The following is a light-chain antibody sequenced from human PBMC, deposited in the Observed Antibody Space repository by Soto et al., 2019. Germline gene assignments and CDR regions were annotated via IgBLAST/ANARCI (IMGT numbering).Light chain of an antibody. J-gene: IGKJ1*01. CDR2: AAS. CDR3: PQANSFPRT. CDR1: QGISSW. Sequence: DIQMTQSPSSVSASVGDRVTITCRSSQGISSWIAWYQQKPGKAPKLLIYAASSFQSGVPSRFRDSGSGTDFTLTIRSMKPEDFAPYYCPQANSFPRTFGPGTKVEIK. V-gene: IGKV1-12*01.